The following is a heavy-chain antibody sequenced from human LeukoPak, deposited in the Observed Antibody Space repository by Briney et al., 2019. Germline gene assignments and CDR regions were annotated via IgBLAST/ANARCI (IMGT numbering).Heavy chain of an antibody. Sequence: GGSLRLSCAASGFTLSRYSMNWVRQAPGKGLEWVASIKEDGSEKYYVDSVKGRFTISRDNAKNSLYLQMNSLRAEDTAMYYCASSGWYSTPNWFDPWGQGTLVIVSS. V-gene: IGHV3-7*01. CDR2: IKEDGSEK. D-gene: IGHD6-19*01. CDR1: GFTLSRYS. J-gene: IGHJ5*02. CDR3: ASSGWYSTPNWFDP.